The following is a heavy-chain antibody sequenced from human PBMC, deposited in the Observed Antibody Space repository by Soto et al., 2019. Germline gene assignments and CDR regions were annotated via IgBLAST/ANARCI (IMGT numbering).Heavy chain of an antibody. CDR3: ATVTYYDLLTGYFDY. CDR1: GYSLTDLS. Sequence: ASVKVSCKVSGYSLTDLSIHWVRQAPGKGLEWLVGFDPDDGGTIYAQTLQGRVTMTEDTYTDTAYMDLSSLTSEDTAVYYCATVTYYDLLTGYFDYWGQGSLVTVSS. CDR2: FDPDDGGT. D-gene: IGHD3-9*01. J-gene: IGHJ4*02. V-gene: IGHV1-24*01.